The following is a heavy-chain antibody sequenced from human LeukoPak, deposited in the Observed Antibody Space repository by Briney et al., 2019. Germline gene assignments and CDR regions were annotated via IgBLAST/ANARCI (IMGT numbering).Heavy chain of an antibody. CDR2: VDPEDGET. V-gene: IGHV1-69-2*01. Sequence: ASVKISCKASGYTFTDYFLHWVRQAPGKGLEWMGRVDPEDGETIYAQKFQGRVTMTEDTSTDTAYMELSSLRSEDTAVYYCATPTSYAYWGQGTLVTVSS. D-gene: IGHD1-26*01. CDR3: ATPTSYAY. CDR1: GYTFTDYF. J-gene: IGHJ4*02.